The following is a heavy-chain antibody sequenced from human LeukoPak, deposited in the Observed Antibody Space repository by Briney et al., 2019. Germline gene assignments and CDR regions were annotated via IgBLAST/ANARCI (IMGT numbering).Heavy chain of an antibody. V-gene: IGHV3-11*06. D-gene: IGHD6-13*01. Sequence: EGSLRLPCAASGFTFSDYYMSWMRQAPGKAREWVSYISSSSSYTNYADSVKGRFTISRDNAKNSLYLQMNSLRAEDTAVYYCARLAAARDYWGQGTLVTVSS. CDR2: ISSSSSYT. CDR3: ARLAAARDY. CDR1: GFTFSDYY. J-gene: IGHJ4*02.